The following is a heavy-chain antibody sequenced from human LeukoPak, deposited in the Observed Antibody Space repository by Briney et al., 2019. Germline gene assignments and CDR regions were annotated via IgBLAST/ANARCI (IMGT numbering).Heavy chain of an antibody. V-gene: IGHV1-3*01. CDR3: ARGGRWLQFICTV. CDR1: GGTFSSYA. D-gene: IGHD5-24*01. CDR2: INAGNGNT. J-gene: IGHJ4*02. Sequence: ASVKVSCKASGGTFSSYAISWVRQAPGQGLEWMGWINAGNGNTKYSQKFQGRVTITRDTSASTAYMELSSLRSEDTAVYYCARGGRWLQFICTVWGQGTLVTVSS.